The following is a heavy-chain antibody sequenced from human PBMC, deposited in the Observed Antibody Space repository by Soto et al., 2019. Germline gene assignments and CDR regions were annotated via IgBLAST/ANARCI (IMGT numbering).Heavy chain of an antibody. D-gene: IGHD3-22*01. CDR3: ARDHGTYDYDSSGYYYYGMDV. V-gene: IGHV1-69*13. CDR1: GGTFSSYA. Sequence: GASVKVSCKASGGTFSSYAISWVRQAPGQGLEWMGGIIPIFGTANYAQKFQGRVTITADESTSTAYMELSSLRSEDTAVHYCARDHGTYDYDSSGYYYYGMDVWGQGTTVTVSS. CDR2: IIPIFGTA. J-gene: IGHJ6*02.